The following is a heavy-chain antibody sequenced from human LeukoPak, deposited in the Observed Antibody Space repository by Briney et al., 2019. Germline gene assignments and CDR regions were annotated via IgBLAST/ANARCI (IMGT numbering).Heavy chain of an antibody. CDR3: ARSLYGDGYYFDY. CDR1: GYSFTSYW. Sequence: GESLKISCKGSGYSFTSYWIGWVRQMPGKGLEWMGIIYPGDSDTRYSPSLQGQVTFSADKSISTAYRQWSSLKASDTAMYYRARSLYGDGYYFDYWGQGTLVTVSS. CDR2: IYPGDSDT. J-gene: IGHJ4*02. D-gene: IGHD4-17*01. V-gene: IGHV5-51*01.